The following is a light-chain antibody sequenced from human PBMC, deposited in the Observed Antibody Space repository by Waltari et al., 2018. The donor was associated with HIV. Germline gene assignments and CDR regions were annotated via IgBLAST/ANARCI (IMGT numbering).Light chain of an antibody. CDR1: TGAVTSGHC. V-gene: IGLV7-46*01. J-gene: IGLJ2*01. CDR3: LLSFNGVVV. Sequence: QAVVTQEPSLTVSPGGTVTLTCASSTGAVTSGHCPYWFKRRPGQAPKTLLYDTSNRHSWTPARFSGSRLGGKAALTVSGAQFEDEADYFCLLSFNGVVVFGGGTSLTVL. CDR2: DTS.